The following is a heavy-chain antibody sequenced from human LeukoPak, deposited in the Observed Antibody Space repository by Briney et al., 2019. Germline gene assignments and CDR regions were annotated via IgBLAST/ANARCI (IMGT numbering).Heavy chain of an antibody. J-gene: IGHJ4*02. CDR3: ARDRRLVGTIRLFDY. D-gene: IGHD2-21*02. CDR1: GGSISSSSYY. V-gene: IGHV4-39*07. CDR2: IYYSGST. Sequence: SETLSLTCTVSGGSISSSSYYWGWVRQPPGKGLEWIGSIYYSGSTYYNPSLKSRVTISVDTSKNQFSLKLSSVTAADTAVYYCARDRRLVGTIRLFDYWGQGTLVTVSS.